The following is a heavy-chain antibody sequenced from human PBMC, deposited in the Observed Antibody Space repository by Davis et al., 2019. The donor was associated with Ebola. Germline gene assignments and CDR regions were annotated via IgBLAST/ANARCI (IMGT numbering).Heavy chain of an antibody. D-gene: IGHD3-22*01. CDR3: ARDRGYYDSSGYF. CDR2: IWYDGSNK. CDR1: GFTFSSYG. Sequence: PGGSLRLSCAASGFTFSSYGMHWVRQAPGKGLEWVAVIWYDGSNKYYADSVKGRFTISRDNSKNTLYLQMNSLRAEDTAVYYCARDRGYYDSSGYFWGQGTLVTVSS. J-gene: IGHJ4*02. V-gene: IGHV3-33*01.